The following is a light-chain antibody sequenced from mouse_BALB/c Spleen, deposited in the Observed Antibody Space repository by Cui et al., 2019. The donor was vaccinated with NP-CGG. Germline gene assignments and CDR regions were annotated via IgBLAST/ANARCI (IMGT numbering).Light chain of an antibody. CDR3: ALWYSNHWV. Sequence: QAVVTQESALTTSPGETVTRTCRSSTGAVTTSNYANWVQEKPDPLFTGLIGGTNNRAPGVPARFSGSLIGDKAALTITGAQTEDEAIYFCALWYSNHWVFGGGTKLTVL. J-gene: IGLJ1*01. CDR1: TGAVTTSNY. CDR2: GTN. V-gene: IGLV1*01.